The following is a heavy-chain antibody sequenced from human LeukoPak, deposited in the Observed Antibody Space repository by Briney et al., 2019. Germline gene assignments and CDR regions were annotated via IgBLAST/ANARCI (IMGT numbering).Heavy chain of an antibody. D-gene: IGHD6-19*01. V-gene: IGHV3-9*01. CDR3: AISSGWDHFAY. CDR2: ISWNSGSI. J-gene: IGHJ4*02. Sequence: PGGSLRLSCAASGFTFDDYALHWVRQAPGKGLEWVSGISWNSGSIVYADSVKGRFTISRDNAKNSLYLQMNSLRAEDTALYYCAISSGWDHFAYWGQGTLVTVSS. CDR1: GFTFDDYA.